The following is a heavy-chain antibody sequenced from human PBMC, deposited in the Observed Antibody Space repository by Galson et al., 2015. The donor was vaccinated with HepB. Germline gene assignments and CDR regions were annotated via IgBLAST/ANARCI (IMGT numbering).Heavy chain of an antibody. CDR2: IRYDGSNK. Sequence: SLRLSCAASGFTFSSYGMHWVRQAPGKGLEWVAFIRYDGSNKYYADSVKGRFTISRDNSKNTLYLQMNSLRAEDTAVYYCAKDLGLWDLFAAGSDYWGQGTLVTVSS. V-gene: IGHV3-30*02. D-gene: IGHD6-13*01. J-gene: IGHJ4*02. CDR3: AKDLGLWDLFAAGSDY. CDR1: GFTFSSYG.